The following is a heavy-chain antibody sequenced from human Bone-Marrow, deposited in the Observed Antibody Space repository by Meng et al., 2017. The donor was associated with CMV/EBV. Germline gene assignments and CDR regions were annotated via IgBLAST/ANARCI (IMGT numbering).Heavy chain of an antibody. CDR3: ARVTTVTTPY. CDR1: GFTFSSYA. V-gene: IGHV3-64*02. Sequence: GESLKISCAASGFTFSSYAKHWVRQAPGKGLEYVSAISSNGGSTYYADSVKGRFTISRDNSKNTLYLQMGSLRAEDMAVYYCARVTTVTTPYWGQGTLVAFSS. J-gene: IGHJ4*02. CDR2: ISSNGGST. D-gene: IGHD4-11*01.